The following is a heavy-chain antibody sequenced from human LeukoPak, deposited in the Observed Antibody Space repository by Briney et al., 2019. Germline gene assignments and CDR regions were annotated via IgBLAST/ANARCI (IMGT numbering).Heavy chain of an antibody. J-gene: IGHJ4*02. CDR3: AKDEVFSSAWYFEY. CDR2: IRSEGSIK. D-gene: IGHD6-19*01. CDR1: GFTFSSYG. V-gene: IGHV3-30*02. Sequence: GGSLRLSCAASGFTFSSYGMHWVRQAPGKGLEWVAFIRSEGSIKYYTESVKGRFTISRDNSKNTLYLQMNSLRAEDTAVYYCAKDEVFSSAWYFEYWGQGTLVTVSS.